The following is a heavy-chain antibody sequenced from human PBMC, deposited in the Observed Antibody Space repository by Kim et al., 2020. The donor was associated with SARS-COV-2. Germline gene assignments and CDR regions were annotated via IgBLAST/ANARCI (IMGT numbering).Heavy chain of an antibody. CDR3: ARSMVRGVITYYYGMDV. D-gene: IGHD3-10*01. CDR1: GFTFSSYE. CDR2: ISSSGSTI. Sequence: GGSLRLSCAASGFTFSSYELNWVRQAPGKGLEWVSYISSSGSTIYYADPVKGRFTISRDNAKNSLYLQMNSLRAEDTAVYYCARSMVRGVITYYYGMDVWGQGTTVTVSS. V-gene: IGHV3-48*03. J-gene: IGHJ6*02.